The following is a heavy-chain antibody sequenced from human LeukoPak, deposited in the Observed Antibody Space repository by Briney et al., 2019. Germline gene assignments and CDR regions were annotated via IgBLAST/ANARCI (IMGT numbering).Heavy chain of an antibody. D-gene: IGHD3-10*01. CDR3: AKDWELRWSQGGFDH. Sequence: RASVKVSCTASGYTFTSYDINWVRQATGQGLEWMGWMNPNSGNTGYAQKFQGRVTMTRDTSISTAYMELSGLRFDDTATYYCAKDWELRWSQGGFDHWGQGTLLTVSS. V-gene: IGHV1-8*01. CDR1: GYTFTSYD. CDR2: MNPNSGNT. J-gene: IGHJ4*02.